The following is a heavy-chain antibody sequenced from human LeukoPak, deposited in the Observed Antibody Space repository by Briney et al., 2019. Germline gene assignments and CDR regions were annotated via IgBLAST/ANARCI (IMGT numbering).Heavy chain of an antibody. V-gene: IGHV5-51*01. Sequence: GGALEISWKGSGYFFTSYCIGWVRRMPGKGLEWMGISYPGDSDTRYSPSFQGQVTISADKSIRPAYLQWSSLKASDTAMYYCARTLWFGDTAYNWFDHWGQGTLVTVSS. J-gene: IGHJ5*02. D-gene: IGHD3-10*01. CDR3: ARTLWFGDTAYNWFDH. CDR1: GYFFTSYC. CDR2: SYPGDSDT.